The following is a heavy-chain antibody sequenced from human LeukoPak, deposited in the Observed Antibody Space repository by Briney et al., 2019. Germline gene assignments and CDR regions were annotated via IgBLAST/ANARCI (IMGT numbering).Heavy chain of an antibody. J-gene: IGHJ4*02. Sequence: PGGSLRLSCAASGFTFSSYAMSWVRQAPVKELEWVSAISGSGGSTYYADSVKGRFTISRDNSKNTLYLQMNSLRAEDTAVYYCAKRSASGRYYVVWGQGTLVTVSS. V-gene: IGHV3-23*01. D-gene: IGHD3-10*01. CDR1: GFTFSSYA. CDR2: ISGSGGST. CDR3: AKRSASGRYYVV.